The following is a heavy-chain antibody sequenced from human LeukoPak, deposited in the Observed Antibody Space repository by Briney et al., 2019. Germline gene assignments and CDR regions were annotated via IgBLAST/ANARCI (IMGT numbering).Heavy chain of an antibody. D-gene: IGHD3-22*01. J-gene: IGHJ3*01. CDR3: AKRPPETSGYYFGAFPD. V-gene: IGHV3-23*01. CDR2: IGASGADT. CDR1: GFTFTNYA. Sequence: GGSLRLSCAASGFTFTNYAMTWVRQAPGKGLEWVSVIGASGADTYYSDSVKGRFTVSRDNSQNKLFLHMSSLRAEDTAVYFRAKRPPETSGYYFGAFPDLGQGTTVTVSS.